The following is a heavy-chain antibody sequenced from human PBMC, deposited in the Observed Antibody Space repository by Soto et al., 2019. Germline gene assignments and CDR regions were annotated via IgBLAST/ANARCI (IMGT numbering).Heavy chain of an antibody. CDR1: GYTFTGYY. V-gene: IGHV1-18*04. CDR2: ISAYNGNT. CDR3: ARVTTVFDYYYGMDV. D-gene: IGHD4-17*01. Sequence: ASVKVSCKASGYTFTGYYMHWVRQAPGQGLEWMGWISAYNGNTNYAQKLQGRVTMTTDTSTSTAYMELRSLRSDDTAVYYCARVTTVFDYYYGMDVWGQGTTVTVSS. J-gene: IGHJ6*02.